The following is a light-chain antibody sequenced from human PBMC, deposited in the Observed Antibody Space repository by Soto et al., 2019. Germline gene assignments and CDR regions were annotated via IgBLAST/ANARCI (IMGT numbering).Light chain of an antibody. CDR1: SGHRSYA. V-gene: IGLV4-69*02. J-gene: IGLJ2*01. CDR2: LNSDGSH. CDR3: QTWGTGIQGV. Sequence: QLVLTQSPSASASLGASVKLTCTLSSGHRSYAIAWHQQQPDKGPRYLMKLNSDGSHSKGDGHPDRFAGSSCGAERYLTISSLQSEDEADYYSQTWGTGIQGVFGGEIKLTVL.